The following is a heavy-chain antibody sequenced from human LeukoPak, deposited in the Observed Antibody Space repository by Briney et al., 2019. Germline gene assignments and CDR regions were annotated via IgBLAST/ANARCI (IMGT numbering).Heavy chain of an antibody. D-gene: IGHD3-3*01. J-gene: IGHJ3*02. V-gene: IGHV1-18*04. CDR1: GYTFTGYY. CDR3: AMLPITIFGVVIDDAFDI. CDR2: ISAYNGNT. Sequence: ASVKVSCKASGYTFTGYYLHWVRQAPGQGLEWMGWISAYNGNTNYAQKLQGRVTMTTDTSTSTAYMELRSLRSDDTAVYYCAMLPITIFGVVIDDAFDIWGQGTMVTVSS.